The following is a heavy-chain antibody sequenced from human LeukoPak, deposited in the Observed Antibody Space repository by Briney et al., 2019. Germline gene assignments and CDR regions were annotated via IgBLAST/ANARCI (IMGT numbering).Heavy chain of an antibody. Sequence: PSETLSLTCTVSGDSISSSSYYWGWIRQPPGKGLEWIGGIYYSGSTYYNPSLKSRVTISVDSSKNHFSLRLSSVTAADTAVYYCARGFRNCSSTTCYGGYYFDYWGQGTLVTVSS. CDR2: IYYSGST. D-gene: IGHD2-2*01. J-gene: IGHJ4*02. CDR3: ARGFRNCSSTTCYGGYYFDY. CDR1: GDSISSSSYY. V-gene: IGHV4-39*02.